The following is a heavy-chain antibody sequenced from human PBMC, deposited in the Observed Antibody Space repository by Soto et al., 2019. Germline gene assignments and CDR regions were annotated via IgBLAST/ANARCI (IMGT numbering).Heavy chain of an antibody. CDR1: GGSISSYY. Sequence: LSETLSLTCTVSGGSISSYYWSWIRQPPGKGLEWIGYIYYSGSTNYNPSLKSRVTISVDTSKNQFSLKLSSVTAADTAVYYCARGARRADAFDIWGQGTMVTVSS. V-gene: IGHV4-59*01. CDR3: ARGARRADAFDI. J-gene: IGHJ3*02. CDR2: IYYSGST.